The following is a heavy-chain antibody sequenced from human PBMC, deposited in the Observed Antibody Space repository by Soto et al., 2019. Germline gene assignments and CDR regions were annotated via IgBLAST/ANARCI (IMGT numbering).Heavy chain of an antibody. CDR3: ARDMSSSWYLYGMDV. CDR2: IYYSGST. CDR1: GGSVSSGSYY. V-gene: IGHV4-61*01. Sequence: SETLSLTCTVSGGSVSSGSYYWSWIRQPPGKGLEWIGYIYYSGSTNYNPSLKSRVTISVDTSKNQFSLKLSSVTAADTAVYYCARDMSSSWYLYGMDVWGQGTTVTV. D-gene: IGHD6-13*01. J-gene: IGHJ6*02.